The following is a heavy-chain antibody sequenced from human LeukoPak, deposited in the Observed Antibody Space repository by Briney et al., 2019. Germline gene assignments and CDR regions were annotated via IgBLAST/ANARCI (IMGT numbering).Heavy chain of an antibody. CDR2: IYYSGSA. CDR1: GGSISSSSYY. D-gene: IGHD2-15*01. Sequence: PSETLSLTCTVSGGSISSSSYYWGWIRQPPGKGLEWIGSIYYSGSAYYNPSLKSRVTISVDTSKNQFSLKLSSVTAADTAVYYCARAGRCSGGSCYYYYYMDVWGKGTTVTVSS. V-gene: IGHV4-39*07. J-gene: IGHJ6*03. CDR3: ARAGRCSGGSCYYYYYMDV.